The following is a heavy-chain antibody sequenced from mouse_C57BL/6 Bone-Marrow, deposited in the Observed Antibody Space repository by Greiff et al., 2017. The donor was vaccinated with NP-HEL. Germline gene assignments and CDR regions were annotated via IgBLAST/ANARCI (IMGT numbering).Heavy chain of an antibody. V-gene: IGHV3-6*01. CDR2: ISYDGSN. CDR3: AREAYSNYYFDY. CDR1: GYSITSGYY. D-gene: IGHD2-5*01. Sequence: EVKLQESGPGLVKPSQSLSLTCSVTGYSITSGYYWNWIRQFPGNKLEWMGYISYDGSNNYNPSLKNRISITRDTSKNQFFLKLNSVTTEDTATYYCAREAYSNYYFDYWGQGTTLTVSS. J-gene: IGHJ2*01.